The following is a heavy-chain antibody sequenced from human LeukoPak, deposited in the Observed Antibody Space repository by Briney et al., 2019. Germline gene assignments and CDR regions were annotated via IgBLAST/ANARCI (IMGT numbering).Heavy chain of an antibody. Sequence: GGSLRLSCAASGFTFDDYAMHWVRQAPGKGLEWVSLISWDGGSTYYADSVKGRFTISRDNSKNSLYLQMNSLRAEDTALYYCAKGLEREYYYHYYGMDVWGKGTTVTVSS. CDR1: GFTFDDYA. D-gene: IGHD1-1*01. CDR3: AKGLEREYYYHYYGMDV. V-gene: IGHV3-43D*04. J-gene: IGHJ6*04. CDR2: ISWDGGST.